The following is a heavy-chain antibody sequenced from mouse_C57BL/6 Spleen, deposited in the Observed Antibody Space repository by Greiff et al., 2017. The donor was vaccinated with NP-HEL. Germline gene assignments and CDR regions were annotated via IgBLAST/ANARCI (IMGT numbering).Heavy chain of an antibody. CDR1: GYTFTDYN. V-gene: IGHV1-18*01. Sequence: VQLQQSGPELVKPGASVKIPCKASGYTFTDYNMDWVKQSHGKSLEWIGDINPNNGGTIYNQKFKGKATLTVDKSSSTDYMELRSLTSEDTAVYDCARLRDYYGSSYGYFDVWGTGTTVTVSS. CDR2: INPNNGGT. CDR3: ARLRDYYGSSYGYFDV. J-gene: IGHJ1*03. D-gene: IGHD1-1*01.